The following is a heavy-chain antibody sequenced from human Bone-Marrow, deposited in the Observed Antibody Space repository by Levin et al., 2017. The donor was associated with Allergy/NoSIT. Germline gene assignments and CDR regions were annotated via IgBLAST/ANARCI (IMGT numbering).Heavy chain of an antibody. J-gene: IGHJ3*02. D-gene: IGHD3-22*01. CDR3: ARTRTFSYHDSGHTVDTFDI. CDR1: GFSFSTYE. Sequence: GESLKISCTASGFSFSTYEMNWVRQAPGKGLEWVSYISSSGNTIYYADSVKGRFTISRDNAKNSLYLQLNSLRAEDTAVYYCARTRTFSYHDSGHTVDTFDIWGQGTLVTVSS. CDR2: ISSSGNTI. V-gene: IGHV3-48*03.